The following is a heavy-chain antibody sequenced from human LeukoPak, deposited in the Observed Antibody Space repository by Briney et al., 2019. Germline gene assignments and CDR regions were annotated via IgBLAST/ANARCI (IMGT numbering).Heavy chain of an antibody. V-gene: IGHV3-23*01. CDR3: STVEHF. J-gene: IGHJ4*02. CDR1: GFTFSSTS. CDR2: TVGGGDGT. D-gene: IGHD1-1*01. Sequence: GGSLRLSCAASGFTFSSTSMSWVRQAPGKGLEWVAVTVGGGDGTYYADSVKGRFTISRDDVMNMLYLQMNSLRVEDTGLYYCSTVEHFWGQGTLVTVSS.